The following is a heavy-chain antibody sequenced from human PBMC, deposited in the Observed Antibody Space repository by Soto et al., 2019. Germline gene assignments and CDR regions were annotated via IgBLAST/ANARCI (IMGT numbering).Heavy chain of an antibody. D-gene: IGHD3-22*01. CDR2: INHSGST. J-gene: IGHJ4*02. CDR1: GGSFSGYY. CDR3: ARGPDSSGYYPWYFDY. V-gene: IGHV4-34*01. Sequence: PSETLSLTCAVYGGSFSGYYWSWIRQPPGKGLEWIGEINHSGSTNYNPSLKSRVTISVDTSKNQFSLKLSSVTAADTAVYYCARGPDSSGYYPWYFDYWGQGTLVTVSS.